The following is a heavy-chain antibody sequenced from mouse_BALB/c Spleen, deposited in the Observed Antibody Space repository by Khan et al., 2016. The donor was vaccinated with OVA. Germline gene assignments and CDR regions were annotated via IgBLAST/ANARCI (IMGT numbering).Heavy chain of an antibody. J-gene: IGHJ2*01. V-gene: IGHV3-2*02. D-gene: IGHD1-3*01. Sequence: EVKLLESGPGLVKPSQSLSLICTVTGYSITSDYAWNWIRQFPGNKLEWMGFISYSGNTNYNPSLKSRISITRDTSKNQFFLHLNSVTTEDTATYYCARVYEGDFDYWGQGTTLTVSS. CDR1: GYSITSDYA. CDR2: ISYSGNT. CDR3: ARVYEGDFDY.